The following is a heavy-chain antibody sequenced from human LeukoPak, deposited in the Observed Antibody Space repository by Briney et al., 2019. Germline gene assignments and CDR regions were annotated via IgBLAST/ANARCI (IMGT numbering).Heavy chain of an antibody. Sequence: PSETLSLTCTVSGGSISSGGYYWSWIRQPPGKGLEWIGYIYHSGSTYYNPSLKSRVTISVDRSKNQFSLKLTSVTAADTAVYYCAGTGQWLAFHYWGQGSLVTVSS. CDR1: GGSISSGGYY. CDR2: IYHSGST. V-gene: IGHV4-30-2*01. J-gene: IGHJ4*02. CDR3: AGTGQWLAFHY. D-gene: IGHD6-19*01.